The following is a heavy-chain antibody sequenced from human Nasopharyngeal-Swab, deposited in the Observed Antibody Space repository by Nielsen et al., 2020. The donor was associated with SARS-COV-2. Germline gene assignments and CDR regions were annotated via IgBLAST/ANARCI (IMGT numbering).Heavy chain of an antibody. V-gene: IGHV3-30*18. CDR3: AKDLAKTVASATPYYYGMDV. J-gene: IGHJ6*02. CDR2: ISYDGNNK. Sequence: WIRQPPGKGLEWVLVISYDGNNKYYADSVKGRFTISRDTSKNTLYLQMDSLRAEDTAMYYCAKDLAKTVASATPYYYGMDVWGQGTTVTVSS. D-gene: IGHD5-12*01.